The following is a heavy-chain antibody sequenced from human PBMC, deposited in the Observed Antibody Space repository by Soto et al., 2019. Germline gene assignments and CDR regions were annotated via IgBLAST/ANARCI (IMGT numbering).Heavy chain of an antibody. CDR3: ARHGGYSSSWLPNWFDP. V-gene: IGHV4-39*01. Sequence: QLQLQESGPGLVKPSETLSLTCTVSGGSISSSSYYWGWIRQPPGKGLEWIGSIYYSGSTYYNPSLKSRVTISVDTSKNQFSLKLSSVTAADTAVYYCARHGGYSSSWLPNWFDPWGQGTLVTVSS. CDR2: IYYSGST. J-gene: IGHJ5*02. D-gene: IGHD6-13*01. CDR1: GGSISSSSYY.